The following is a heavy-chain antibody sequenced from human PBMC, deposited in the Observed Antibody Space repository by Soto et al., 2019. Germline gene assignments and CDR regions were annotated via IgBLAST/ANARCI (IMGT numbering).Heavy chain of an antibody. Sequence: ASVKVSCKASGYTFTSYGISWVRQAPGQGLEWMGWISAYNGNTNYAQKLQGRVTMTTDTSTSTAYMELRSLRSGDTAVYYCASGDIVLMAGGYWGQGTLVTVSS. D-gene: IGHD2-8*01. CDR1: GYTFTSYG. V-gene: IGHV1-18*04. J-gene: IGHJ4*02. CDR2: ISAYNGNT. CDR3: ASGDIVLMAGGY.